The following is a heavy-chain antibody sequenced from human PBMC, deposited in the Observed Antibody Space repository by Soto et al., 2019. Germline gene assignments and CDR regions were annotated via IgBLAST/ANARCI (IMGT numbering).Heavy chain of an antibody. Sequence: GGSLRLSCAASGFTFSSYAMTWVRQAPGKGLEWVSAISSGGGSTNYADSVKGRFTIARDNSKNTLYLQMNSLRAEDTALYYCAKETKNWNSPFDYWGQGTLVTVSS. CDR3: AKETKNWNSPFDY. V-gene: IGHV3-23*01. CDR2: ISSGGGST. J-gene: IGHJ4*02. D-gene: IGHD1-7*01. CDR1: GFTFSSYA.